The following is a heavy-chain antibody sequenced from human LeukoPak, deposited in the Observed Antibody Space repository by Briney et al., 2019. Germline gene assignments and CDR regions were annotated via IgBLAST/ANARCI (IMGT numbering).Heavy chain of an antibody. Sequence: ASVMVSCKASGYAFTTYDINWVRQAPGQGLEWMAWINPGNGATGYAQTFQDRITVTSDTSTDTVYMELASLTSNDTATYYCARSPQDHGGNCFNHWGLGSLVTVSS. D-gene: IGHD4-23*01. V-gene: IGHV1-8*01. CDR2: INPGNGAT. J-gene: IGHJ4*02. CDR1: GYAFTTYD. CDR3: ARSPQDHGGNCFNH.